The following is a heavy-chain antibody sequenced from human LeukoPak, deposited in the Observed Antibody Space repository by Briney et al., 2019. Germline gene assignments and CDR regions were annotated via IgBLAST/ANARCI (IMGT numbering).Heavy chain of an antibody. CDR3: ARGGITIFGVVSTSNWFDP. Sequence: GASVRVSCKASGYTFTGYYMHWVCQAPGEGLEGMGSSTPNSGGTNYAQKFQGRVTMTRDTSISTAYMELSRLRSDDTAVYYCARGGITIFGVVSTSNWFDPWGQGTLVTVSS. D-gene: IGHD3-3*01. V-gene: IGHV1-2*02. CDR1: GYTFTGYY. CDR2: STPNSGGT. J-gene: IGHJ5*02.